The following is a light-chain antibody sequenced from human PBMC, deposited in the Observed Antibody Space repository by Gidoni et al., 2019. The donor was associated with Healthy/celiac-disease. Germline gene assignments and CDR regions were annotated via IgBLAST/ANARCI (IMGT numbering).Light chain of an antibody. CDR3: QAWDSSTVV. Sequence: SYELTQPPSVSVSPGQTASITCSGDKMGDKYACWYQQKPGQSPVLVICQDSKRPSGIPVRFSGSNSGNTATLTISGTQAMDEADYYCQAWDSSTVVFGGGTKLTVL. CDR1: KMGDKY. V-gene: IGLV3-1*01. J-gene: IGLJ2*01. CDR2: QDS.